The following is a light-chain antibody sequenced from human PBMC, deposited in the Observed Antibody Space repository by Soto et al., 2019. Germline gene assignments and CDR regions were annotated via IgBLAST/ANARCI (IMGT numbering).Light chain of an antibody. CDR1: TSDVGGYNY. Sequence: QSALTQPAAVSGSPGQSIAISCTGTTSDVGGYNYVSWYQQHLGKVPKLLIHEVSNRPSGVSNRFSGSKSGNTASLTISGLQAEDEADYYCLSKTSTISYVFGTGTKVTVL. V-gene: IGLV2-14*01. CDR3: LSKTSTISYV. J-gene: IGLJ1*01. CDR2: EVS.